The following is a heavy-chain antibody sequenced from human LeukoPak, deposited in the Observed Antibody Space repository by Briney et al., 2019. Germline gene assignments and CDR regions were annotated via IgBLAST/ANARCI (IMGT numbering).Heavy chain of an antibody. J-gene: IGHJ4*02. D-gene: IGHD2-2*01. CDR1: GYTFTCYC. CDR2: INPNSGGT. V-gene: IGHV1-2*02. CDR3: ARDHADIVVVPSPGDY. Sequence: ASVKVSCKASGYTFTCYCMHWVRQAPGQGLEWMGWINPNSGGTNYAQKFQGRVTMTSDTSISTAYMELSRLRSDDTAIYYCARDHADIVVVPSPGDYWGQGTLVTVSS.